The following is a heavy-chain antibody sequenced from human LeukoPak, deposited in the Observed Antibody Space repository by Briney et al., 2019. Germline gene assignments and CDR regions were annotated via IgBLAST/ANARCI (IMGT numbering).Heavy chain of an antibody. CDR3: AKGYCSSTSCLKTD. Sequence: SGGSLRLSCAASGFTFSSYAMHWVRQAPGKGLEWVAVISYDGINKYYADSVKGRFTISRDNSKNTLFLQMNSLRVEDTAVYYCAKGYCSSTSCLKTDWGQGTLVTVSS. CDR2: ISYDGINK. CDR1: GFTFSSYA. J-gene: IGHJ4*02. V-gene: IGHV3-30*18. D-gene: IGHD2-2*01.